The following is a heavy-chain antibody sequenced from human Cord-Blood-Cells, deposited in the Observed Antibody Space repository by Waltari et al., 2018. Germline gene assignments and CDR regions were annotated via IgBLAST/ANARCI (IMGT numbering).Heavy chain of an antibody. D-gene: IGHD5-18*01. V-gene: IGHV4-31*03. CDR1: GGSISRGGYY. J-gene: IGHJ4*02. CDR3: ARGPIRGEYSYGD. CDR2: IYYSGST. Sequence: QVQLQESGPGLVKPSQTLSLTCTVSGGSISRGGYYWSWFRQHPGQGLEWIGYIYYSGSTYYNPSLKSRVTISVDTSKNQFSLKLSSVTAADTAMYYCARGPIRGEYSYGDWGQGTLVTVSS.